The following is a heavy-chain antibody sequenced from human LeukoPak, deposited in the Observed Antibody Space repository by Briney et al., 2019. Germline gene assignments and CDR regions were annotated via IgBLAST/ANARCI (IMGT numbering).Heavy chain of an antibody. CDR3: ARYSNYVSYNWFDP. V-gene: IGHV4-34*01. J-gene: IGHJ5*02. D-gene: IGHD4-11*01. CDR1: GGSFSGYY. Sequence: SETLSLTCAVYGGSFSGYYWSWIRQPPGKGMEWIGEINHSGSTNYNPSLKSRVTISVDTSKNQFSLKLRSVTAADTAVYHCARYSNYVSYNWFDPWGQGTLVTVSS. CDR2: INHSGST.